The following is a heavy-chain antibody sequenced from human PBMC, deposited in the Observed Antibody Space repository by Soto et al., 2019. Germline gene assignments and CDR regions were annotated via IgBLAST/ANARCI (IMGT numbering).Heavy chain of an antibody. CDR3: ARGNYGWYLGDFDY. CDR1: GFTFSDYY. D-gene: IGHD6-19*01. Sequence: QVQLVESGGGLVKPGGSLRLSCVASGFTFSDYYMTWLRQAPGKGLEWLSYISSRSTYTNYADSVQGRFTISRDNAKNSLYLQMNSLRAEDTAVYYCARGNYGWYLGDFDYWGQGTLVSVSS. V-gene: IGHV3-11*05. CDR2: ISSRSTYT. J-gene: IGHJ4*02.